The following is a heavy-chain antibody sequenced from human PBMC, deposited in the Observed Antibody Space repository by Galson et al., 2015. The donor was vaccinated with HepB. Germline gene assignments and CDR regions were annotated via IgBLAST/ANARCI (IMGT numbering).Heavy chain of an antibody. D-gene: IGHD6-6*01. CDR1: GYTFTSYA. V-gene: IGHV1-3*01. Sequence: SCKASGYTFTSYAMHWVRQAPGQRLEWMGWINAGNGNTKYSQKFQGRVTITRDTSASTAYMELSSLRSEDTAVYYCARGTDSSSPWDWFDPWGQGTLVTVSS. J-gene: IGHJ5*02. CDR2: INAGNGNT. CDR3: ARGTDSSSPWDWFDP.